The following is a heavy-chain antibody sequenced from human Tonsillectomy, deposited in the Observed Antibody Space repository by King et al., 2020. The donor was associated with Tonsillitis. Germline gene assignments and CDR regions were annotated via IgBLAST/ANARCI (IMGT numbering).Heavy chain of an antibody. CDR1: GFTFXGXY. J-gene: IGHJ4*02. Sequence: VQLVQSGAEVXKPGASVKVSXXXXGFTFXGXYMXXXRXXPGXGLXXMXXXXXXXGXXNXAQKFQGRVTMTRDTSISTAYMELSRLRSDDTAVYYCATSGDYGDHHYWGQGTLVTVSS. D-gene: IGHD4-17*01. CDR2: XXXXXGXX. CDR3: ATSGDYGDHHY. V-gene: IGHV1-2*02.